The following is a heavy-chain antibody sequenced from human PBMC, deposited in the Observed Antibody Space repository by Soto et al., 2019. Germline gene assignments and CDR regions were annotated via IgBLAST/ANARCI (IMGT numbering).Heavy chain of an antibody. D-gene: IGHD3-10*01. CDR2: INPNSGGT. J-gene: IGHJ6*02. Sequence: ASVKVSCKASGYTFTGYYMHWVRQAPGQGLEWMGWINPNSGGTNYAQKFQGWVTMTRDTSISTAYMELSRLRSDDTAVYYCARGAVSAGSGSYYAIYYYYGMDVWGQGTTVTVSS. CDR3: ARGAVSAGSGSYYAIYYYYGMDV. CDR1: GYTFTGYY. V-gene: IGHV1-2*04.